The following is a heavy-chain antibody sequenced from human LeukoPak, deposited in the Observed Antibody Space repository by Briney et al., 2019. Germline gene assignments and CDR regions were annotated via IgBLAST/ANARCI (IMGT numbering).Heavy chain of an antibody. J-gene: IGHJ2*01. D-gene: IGHD3-9*01. CDR3: ARGSCIDSYWYFDL. Sequence: GGSLRLSCAASGCTFGDYAMHWVRQAPGKGLEWVSGISWNSGSIGYADSVKGRFTISRDNAKNSLYLQMNSLRAEDTALYYCARGSCIDSYWYFDLWGRGTLVTVSS. CDR1: GCTFGDYA. V-gene: IGHV3-9*01. CDR2: ISWNSGSI.